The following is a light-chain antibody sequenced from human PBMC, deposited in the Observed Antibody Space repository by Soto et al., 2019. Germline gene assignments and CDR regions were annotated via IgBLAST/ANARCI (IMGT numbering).Light chain of an antibody. V-gene: IGKV3-20*01. J-gene: IGKJ1*01. Sequence: EIVLTQSPGARSLSPGEGATLSCRASQSVSSNLAWYQQKPGQAPRLLIYGASSRATRIPDRFSGSGSGTDFTLTISRLEPEDFAVYYCQQYGSSPPWTFGQGTKVDIK. CDR1: QSVSSN. CDR3: QQYGSSPPWT. CDR2: GAS.